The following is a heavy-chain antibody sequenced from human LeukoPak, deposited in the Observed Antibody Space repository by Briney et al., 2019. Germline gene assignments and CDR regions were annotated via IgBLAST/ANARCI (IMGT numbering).Heavy chain of an antibody. CDR3: ARIRSGIYSMDY. J-gene: IGHJ4*02. D-gene: IGHD3-10*01. Sequence: ESGPTLVNPTQTLTLTCTFSGFSLSTSSMCVGWIRQPPGKALEWLARIDWDDDKYYSSSLKTRLTISKDTSKNQVVLTMTNMDPVDTATYYCARIRSGIYSMDYWGQGTLVIVSS. CDR2: IDWDDDK. V-gene: IGHV2-70*11. CDR1: GFSLSTSSMC.